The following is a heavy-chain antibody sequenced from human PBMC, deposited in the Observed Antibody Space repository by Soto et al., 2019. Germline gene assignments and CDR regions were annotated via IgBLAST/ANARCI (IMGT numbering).Heavy chain of an antibody. V-gene: IGHV3-23*01. Sequence: EVQLLESGGGWEQPGGSLRLSCAASGFTLDSFAMTWVRQAPGKGLEWVSAISASGGSTFYADSVKGRFTISRDSSKNTLYLQMNSLRAEDTAVYYCARGAVMPDSWGQGTLVTVSS. CDR2: ISASGGST. J-gene: IGHJ4*02. D-gene: IGHD3-16*01. CDR3: ARGAVMPDS. CDR1: GFTLDSFA.